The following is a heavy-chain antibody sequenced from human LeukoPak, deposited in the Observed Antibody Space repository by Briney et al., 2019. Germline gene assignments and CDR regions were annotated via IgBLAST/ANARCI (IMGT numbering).Heavy chain of an antibody. CDR3: ARLSRVGTAMVTAGLDWFDP. CDR1: GGSISSYY. J-gene: IGHJ5*02. V-gene: IGHV4-59*08. Sequence: SETLSLTCTVSGGSISSYYWSWIRQPPGKGLEWIGYIYYSGSTNYNPSLKSRVTISVDTSKNQFSLKLSSVTAADTAVYYCARLSRVGTAMVTAGLDWFDPWGQGTLVTVSS. CDR2: IYYSGST. D-gene: IGHD5-18*01.